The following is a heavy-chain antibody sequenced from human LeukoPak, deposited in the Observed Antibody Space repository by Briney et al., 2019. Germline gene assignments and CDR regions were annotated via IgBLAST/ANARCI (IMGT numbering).Heavy chain of an antibody. CDR1: GASISSNSYY. V-gene: IGHV4-39*07. CDR3: ARACPTSGALEAFDI. D-gene: IGHD1-26*01. Sequence: SETLSLTCTVSGASISSNSYYWGWIRQPPGRGLEWVGSIYYSGSTNYNPSLKSRVTISVDTSKNQFSLKLSSVTAADTAVYYCARACPTSGALEAFDIWGQGTMVTVSS. J-gene: IGHJ3*02. CDR2: IYYSGST.